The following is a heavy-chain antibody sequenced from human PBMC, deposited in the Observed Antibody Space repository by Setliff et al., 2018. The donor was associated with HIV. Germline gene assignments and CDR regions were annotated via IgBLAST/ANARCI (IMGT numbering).Heavy chain of an antibody. Sequence: LSLTCTVSGGSISTSNYYWGWVRQPPGKELEWVGNVDYTGSTYYNPSPKSRVTISVDTSKNQFSLRLNSVTAADTAVYYCARQGNIVVVTSFDYWGQGTLVTVSS. CDR3: ARQGNIVVVTSFDY. CDR1: GGSISTSNYY. V-gene: IGHV4-39*07. D-gene: IGHD2-21*02. J-gene: IGHJ4*02. CDR2: VDYTGST.